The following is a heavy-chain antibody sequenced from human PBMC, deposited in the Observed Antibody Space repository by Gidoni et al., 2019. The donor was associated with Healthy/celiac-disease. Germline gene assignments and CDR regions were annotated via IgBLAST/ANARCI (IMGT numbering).Heavy chain of an antibody. J-gene: IGHJ4*02. CDR2: ISYDGSNK. D-gene: IGHD3-10*01. CDR1: GATFSSYA. Sequence: QVQLVESGGGVVQPGRALRLSCAASGATFSSYAMHWVRQAPGKGLEWVAVISYDGSNKYYADSVKGRFTISRDNSKNTLYLQMNSLRAEDTAVYYCARALYGSGSYYFDYWGQGTLVTVSS. V-gene: IGHV3-30-3*01. CDR3: ARALYGSGSYYFDY.